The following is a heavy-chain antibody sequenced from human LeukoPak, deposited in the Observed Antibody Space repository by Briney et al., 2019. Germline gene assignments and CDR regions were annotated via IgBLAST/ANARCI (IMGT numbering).Heavy chain of an antibody. J-gene: IGHJ4*02. V-gene: IGHV1-2*02. CDR3: ARVGSAGATNY. D-gene: IGHD1-26*01. Sequence: ASVKVSCKASGYTFTGYYMHWVRQAPGQGLEWMGWINPNNGGTNSAQKFQGRVTMTRDTSISTVYMELSRLRSDDTAVYYCARVGSAGATNYWGQGTLVTVSS. CDR1: GYTFTGYY. CDR2: INPNNGGT.